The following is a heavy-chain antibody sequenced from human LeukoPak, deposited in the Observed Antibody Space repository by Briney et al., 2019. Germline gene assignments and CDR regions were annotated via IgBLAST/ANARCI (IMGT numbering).Heavy chain of an antibody. CDR3: ARHPQGPFDY. Sequence: MASETLSLTCTVSGGSISSSSYYWGWIRQPPGKGLEWIGSIYYSGSTYYNPSLKSRVTISVDTSKNQFSLKLSSVTAADTAVYYCARHPQGPFDYWGQGTLVTVSS. J-gene: IGHJ4*02. CDR2: IYYSGST. V-gene: IGHV4-39*01. CDR1: GGSISSSSYY.